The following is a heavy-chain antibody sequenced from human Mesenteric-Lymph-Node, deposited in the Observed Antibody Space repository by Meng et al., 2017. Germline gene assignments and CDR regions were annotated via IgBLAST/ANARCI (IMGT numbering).Heavy chain of an antibody. V-gene: IGHV4-30-4*01. Sequence: QVQLQESGPRMVKPSQTLSLPRTVSGGSINNNDYFWSWVRQPSGEGLEWIGYIYHTGTTYYNPSLKSRVAISVDPSKNHFFLNLTSVTVADTAVYYCAWVDQWLPPDYFFDFWGQGALVTVSS. CDR3: AWVDQWLPPDYFFDF. CDR1: GGSINNNDYF. CDR2: IYHTGTT. D-gene: IGHD5-12*01. J-gene: IGHJ4*02.